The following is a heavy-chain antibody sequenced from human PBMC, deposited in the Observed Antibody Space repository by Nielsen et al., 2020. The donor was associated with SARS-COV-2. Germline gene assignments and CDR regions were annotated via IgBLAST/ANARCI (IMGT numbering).Heavy chain of an antibody. V-gene: IGHV3-21*01. J-gene: IGHJ4*02. CDR1: GFTFSSYS. CDR3: ARGGNSKNGVDY. CDR2: ISSSSSYI. D-gene: IGHD4-23*01. Sequence: GESLKISCAASGFTFSSYSMNWVRQAPGKGLEWVSSISSSSSYIYYADSVKGRFTISRDNAKNSLYLQMNSLRAEDTAVYYCARGGNSKNGVDYWGQGTLVTVSS.